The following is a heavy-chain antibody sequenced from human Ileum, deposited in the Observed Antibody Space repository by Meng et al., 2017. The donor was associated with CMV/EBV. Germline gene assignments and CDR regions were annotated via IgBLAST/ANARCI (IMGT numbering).Heavy chain of an antibody. CDR3: AKTFAGTQYGIWSGRGGALGM. Sequence: GGSLRPSCAAPGFTFSSNGMHWVRQAPGKGLEWVAFITYDGSKTYYVDSVKGRFTISRDNSKNTLSLVMNSLRAEDTAVYYCAKTFAGTQYGIWSGRGGALGMWGQGTMVTVSS. V-gene: IGHV3-30*02. CDR1: GFTFSSNG. CDR2: ITYDGSKT. J-gene: IGHJ3*02. D-gene: IGHD3-3*01.